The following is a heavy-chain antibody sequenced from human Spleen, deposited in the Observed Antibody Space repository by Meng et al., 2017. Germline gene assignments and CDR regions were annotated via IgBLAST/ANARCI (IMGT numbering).Heavy chain of an antibody. J-gene: IGHJ4*02. D-gene: IGHD4-11*01. CDR3: ARGPTTMAHDFDY. CDR2: INHSGST. CDR1: GVSFSDYY. Sequence: VQLQQLGAGLLKPSETLSLTCFVSGVSFSDYYWSWIRQPPGKGLEWIGEINHSGSTNYNPSLESRATISVDTSQNNLSLKLSSVTAADSAVYYCARGPTTMAHDFDYWGQGTLVTASS. V-gene: IGHV4-34*01.